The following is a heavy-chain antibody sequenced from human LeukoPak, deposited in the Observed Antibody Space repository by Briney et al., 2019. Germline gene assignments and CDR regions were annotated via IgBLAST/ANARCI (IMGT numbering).Heavy chain of an antibody. CDR1: GFTFSRCG. CDR3: TKGRESQWLVLDY. CDR2: ISYDGSNK. J-gene: IGHJ4*02. V-gene: IGHV3-30*18. D-gene: IGHD6-19*01. Sequence: GGSLRLSCAASGFTFSRCGMHWVRRAPGKGLEWGAGISYDGSNKYYADSVKGRFTISRDNSKNTLFVQMNSLRAEDTAVYHCTKGRESQWLVLDYWGQGALVTVSS.